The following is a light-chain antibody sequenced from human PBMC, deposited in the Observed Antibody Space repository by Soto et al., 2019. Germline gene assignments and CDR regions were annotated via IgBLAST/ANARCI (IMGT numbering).Light chain of an antibody. CDR1: QSISSY. CDR3: QHSYSTPV. J-gene: IGKJ2*01. Sequence: DIQITQSPSSLSASVGDRVTITCRASQSISSYLNWYQQKPGKAPKLLIYAASSLQSGVPSSFSYCGSETDFTLTIRSLQPEDFATYYCQHSYSTPVFGQGTKLESK. CDR2: AAS. V-gene: IGKV1-39*01.